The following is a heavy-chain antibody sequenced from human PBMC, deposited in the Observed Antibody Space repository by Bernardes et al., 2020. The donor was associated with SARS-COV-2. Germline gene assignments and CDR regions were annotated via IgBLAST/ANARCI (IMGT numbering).Heavy chain of an antibody. D-gene: IGHD3-9*01. J-gene: IGHJ6*02. CDR2: RYRDGST. Sequence: WETLSLTCSVSGGSIRTSDYYWGWIRRPPGKGLEWIGSRYRDGSTYHDPSLKSRVTISADTSKNQLSLKVTSVTSTDTAVYFCARHVYTYDITGGMDVWGQGTTVTVSS. V-gene: IGHV4-39*01. CDR1: GGSIRTSDYY. CDR3: ARHVYTYDITGGMDV.